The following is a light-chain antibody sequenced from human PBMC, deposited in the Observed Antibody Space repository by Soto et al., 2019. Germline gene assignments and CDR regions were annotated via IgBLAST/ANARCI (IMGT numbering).Light chain of an antibody. V-gene: IGKV1-17*03. Sequence: DIQMTQSPSTLSGSVGDRVTITCRASQGINNYLVWFQQKPGKVPKRLISAASSLQGGVPSRFSGSGFGTEFTLTISNLQPEDFATYYCLHHNSFPLALGVVTKWDLK. J-gene: IGKJ4*01. CDR2: AAS. CDR1: QGINNY. CDR3: LHHNSFPLA.